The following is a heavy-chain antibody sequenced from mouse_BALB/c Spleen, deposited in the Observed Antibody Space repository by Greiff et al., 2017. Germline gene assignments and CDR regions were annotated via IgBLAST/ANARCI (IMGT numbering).Heavy chain of an antibody. CDR3: ARHYGSSYYYAMDY. Sequence: EVKVVESGGGLVQPGGSRKLSCAASGFTFSSFGMHWVRQAPEKGLEWVAYISSGSSTIYYADTVKGRFTISRDNPKNTLFLQMTSLRSEDTAMYYCARHYGSSYYYAMDYWGQGTSVTVSS. CDR1: GFTFSSFG. V-gene: IGHV5-17*02. CDR2: ISSGSSTI. J-gene: IGHJ4*01. D-gene: IGHD1-1*01.